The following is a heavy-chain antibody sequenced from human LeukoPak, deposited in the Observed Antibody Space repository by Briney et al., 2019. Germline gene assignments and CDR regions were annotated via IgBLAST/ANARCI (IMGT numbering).Heavy chain of an antibody. CDR3: ARSYSGSFLY. J-gene: IGHJ1*01. CDR2: VYHGGNT. CDR1: GYSISNGYY. V-gene: IGHV4-38-2*02. D-gene: IGHD1-26*01. Sequence: PSETLSLTCTVSGYSISNGYYWGWIRQPPGKGLEFIGSVYHGGNTYYKASLKSRVTISLDTSKNQFSLRLGSVTAADTAVYYCARSYSGSFLYWGQGSLVTVSS.